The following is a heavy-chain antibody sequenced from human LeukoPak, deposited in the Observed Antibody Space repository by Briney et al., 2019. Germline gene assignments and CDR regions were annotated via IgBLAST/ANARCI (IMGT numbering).Heavy chain of an antibody. D-gene: IGHD6-13*01. CDR1: GFTFSNAW. CDR2: IKSKSDGGTT. Sequence: GGSLRLSCAASGFTFSNAWMSWVRQAPGKGLEWVGRIKSKSDGGTTDYAAPVKGRFTISRDDSKNTLFLQMNSLRAEDTAVYYCAKESKGYLGLDAFDIWGQGTMVTVSS. J-gene: IGHJ3*02. CDR3: AKESKGYLGLDAFDI. V-gene: IGHV3-15*01.